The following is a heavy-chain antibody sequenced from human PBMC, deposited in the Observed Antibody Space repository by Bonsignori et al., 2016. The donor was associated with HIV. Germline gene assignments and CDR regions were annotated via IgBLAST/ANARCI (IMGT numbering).Heavy chain of an antibody. CDR2: INHSGST. CDR1: GGSFSGYY. J-gene: IGHJ5*02. D-gene: IGHD3-10*01. V-gene: IGHV4-34*01. CDR3: ARGERGVRGVLWFDP. Sequence: SETLSLTCAVYGGSFSGYYWSWIRQPPGKGLEWIGEINHSGSTNYNPSLKSRVTISVDTSKNQFSLKLSSVTAADTAVYYCARGERGVRGVLWFDPWGQGTLVTVSS.